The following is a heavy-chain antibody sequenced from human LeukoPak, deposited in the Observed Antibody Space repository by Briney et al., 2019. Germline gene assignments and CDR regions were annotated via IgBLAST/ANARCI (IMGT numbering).Heavy chain of an antibody. D-gene: IGHD6-6*01. J-gene: IGHJ4*02. V-gene: IGHV3-30*18. CDR1: GFTFSTYG. Sequence: GGSLRLSCAASGFTFSTYGMHWVRQAPGKGLEWVAVISYDGSNKYFADSVKGRFTISRDNSKNTLYLQMNSLRAEDTAVYYCAKSPLEYRTDDQDYWGQGTLVTVSS. CDR3: AKSPLEYRTDDQDY. CDR2: ISYDGSNK.